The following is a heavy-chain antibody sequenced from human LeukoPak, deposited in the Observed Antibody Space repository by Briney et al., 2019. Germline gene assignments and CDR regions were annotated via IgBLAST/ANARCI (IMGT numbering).Heavy chain of an antibody. D-gene: IGHD3-9*01. CDR3: ARVLRYFDWGPDAFDI. J-gene: IGHJ3*02. V-gene: IGHV1-2*02. CDR2: INPNSGGT. CDR1: GYTFTGYY. Sequence: ASVKVSCKASGYTFTGYYMHWVRQAPGQGLEWMGWINPNSGGTNYAQKFQGRVTMTRDTSISTAYMELSRLRSDDTAVYYCARVLRYFDWGPDAFDIWGQGTMVTVSS.